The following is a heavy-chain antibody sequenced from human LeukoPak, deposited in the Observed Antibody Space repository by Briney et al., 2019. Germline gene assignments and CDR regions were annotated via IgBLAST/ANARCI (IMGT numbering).Heavy chain of an antibody. CDR3: ARGPRRFLEWLAHYYGMDV. CDR2: INHSGST. CDR1: GGSFSGYY. Sequence: KPSETLSLTCAVYGGSFSGYYWSWIRQPPGKGLEWIGEINHSGSTNYNPSLKSRVTISVDTFKNQFSLKLSSVTAADTAVYYCARGPRRFLEWLAHYYGMDVWGQGTTVTVSS. J-gene: IGHJ6*02. D-gene: IGHD3-3*01. V-gene: IGHV4-34*01.